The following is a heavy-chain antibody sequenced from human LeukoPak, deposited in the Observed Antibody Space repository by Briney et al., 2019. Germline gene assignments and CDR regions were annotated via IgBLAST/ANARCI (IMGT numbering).Heavy chain of an antibody. CDR3: AKDPNWDDVGDY. V-gene: IGHV3-23*01. CDR2: ISGSGGST. D-gene: IGHD1-1*01. Sequence: GGSLRLSCAASGFTFSSYAMSWVRQAPGKGLEWVSAISGSGGSTYYADSVKGRFTISRDNSKNTLYLQMSSLRAEDTAVYYCAKDPNWDDVGDYWGQGTLVTVSS. CDR1: GFTFSSYA. J-gene: IGHJ4*02.